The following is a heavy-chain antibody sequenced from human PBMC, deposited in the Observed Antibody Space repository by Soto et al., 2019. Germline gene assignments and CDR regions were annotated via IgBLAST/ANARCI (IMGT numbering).Heavy chain of an antibody. CDR1: GFTLGDYA. D-gene: IGHD3-3*01. CDR3: TRDGGYYDFWSGYYQRGYYFDY. V-gene: IGHV3-49*03. Sequence: GGSLRLSCTASGFTLGDYAMSWFRQAPGKGLEWVGFIRSKAYGGTTEYAASVKGRFTISRDDSKSIAYLQMNSLKTEDTAVYYCTRDGGYYDFWSGYYQRGYYFDYWGQGTLVTVSS. CDR2: IRSKAYGGTT. J-gene: IGHJ4*02.